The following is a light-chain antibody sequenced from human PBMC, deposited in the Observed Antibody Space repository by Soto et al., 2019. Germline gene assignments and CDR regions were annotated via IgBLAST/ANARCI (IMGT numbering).Light chain of an antibody. J-gene: IGKJ1*01. CDR1: QSVATN. Sequence: EILFTQSPAPLSLSPGERATLSCRASQSVATNLAWYQQKPGQPPRLLIYGASTRATGIPARFSGSGSGTEFTLTISSLQSVDFAVYSCQQYNNWPWTFGQGTKVDIK. CDR2: GAS. CDR3: QQYNNWPWT. V-gene: IGKV3-15*01.